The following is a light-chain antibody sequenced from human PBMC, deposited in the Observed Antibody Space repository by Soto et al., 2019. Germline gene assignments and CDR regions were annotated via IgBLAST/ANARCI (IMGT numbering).Light chain of an antibody. Sequence: QSVLTQPPSASGSPGQSVTISCTGTRGDVGAYNYVSWYQQHPGKAPKLIIYEVTKRPSGVPDRFSGSKSGNTASLTVSGLQAGDEADYYCSSYAGTSLVFGGGTQLTVL. J-gene: IGLJ7*01. CDR2: EVT. CDR3: SSYAGTSLV. V-gene: IGLV2-8*01. CDR1: RGDVGAYNY.